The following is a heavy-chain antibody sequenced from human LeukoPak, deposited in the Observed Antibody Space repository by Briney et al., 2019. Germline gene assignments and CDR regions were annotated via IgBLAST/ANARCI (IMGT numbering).Heavy chain of an antibody. Sequence: GASVKVSCKASGYTFTSYAMNWVRQAPGQGLEWMGWINPNNGDTNYAQKFQSRVTMTRDTSISTAYMELSRLRSDDTAVYYCANLVVAGLTIDYWGQGTLLTVSS. CDR1: GYTFTSYA. CDR3: ANLVVAGLTIDY. V-gene: IGHV1-2*02. D-gene: IGHD6-19*01. J-gene: IGHJ4*02. CDR2: INPNNGDT.